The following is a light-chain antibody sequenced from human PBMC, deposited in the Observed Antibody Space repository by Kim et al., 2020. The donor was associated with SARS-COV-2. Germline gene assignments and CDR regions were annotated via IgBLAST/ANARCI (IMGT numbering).Light chain of an antibody. V-gene: IGLV2-14*04. CDR2: DLN. Sequence: GQRVTISCPGTSRHFGADAYFSQYQQNPGKVPILLIYDLNTWPSGISSRFSCSKSGHTAILALSVLQAEDESGYYCTSYSGDSYVFGTGTKVTVL. CDR1: SRHFGADAY. CDR3: TSYSGDSYV. J-gene: IGLJ1*01.